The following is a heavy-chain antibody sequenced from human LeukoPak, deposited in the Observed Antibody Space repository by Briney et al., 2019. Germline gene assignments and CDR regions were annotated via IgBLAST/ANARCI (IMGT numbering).Heavy chain of an antibody. Sequence: PGGSLRLSCAASGFTFGNYGMSWVRQAPGKGLEWVAFIRYDGSNKYYADSVKGRFTISRDNSKNTLYLQMNSLRAEDTAVYYCAKDLRYCSGGSCYSVDSWGQGTLVTVSS. CDR1: GFTFGNYG. CDR2: IRYDGSNK. J-gene: IGHJ4*02. V-gene: IGHV3-30*02. CDR3: AKDLRYCSGGSCYSVDS. D-gene: IGHD2-15*01.